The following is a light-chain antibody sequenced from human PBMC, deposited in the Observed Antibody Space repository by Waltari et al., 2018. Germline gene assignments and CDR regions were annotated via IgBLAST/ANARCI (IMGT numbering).Light chain of an antibody. V-gene: IGLV1-47*01. J-gene: IGLJ2*01. CDR1: SSNIGSNS. CDR2: RND. CDR3: AAWDDSLSGVV. Sequence: SVLTQPPSASGTPGQRVTISCSGSSSNIGSNSGYWYQHLPGTAPKLPIYRNDQRPSGVPARFSGSQSGTSASLAISGLRSEDEADYYCAAWDDSLSGVVFGGGTKLTVL.